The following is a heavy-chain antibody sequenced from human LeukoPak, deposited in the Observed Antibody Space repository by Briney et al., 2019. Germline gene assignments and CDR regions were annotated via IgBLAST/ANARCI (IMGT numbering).Heavy chain of an antibody. CDR3: ARVRLWTNGDPDY. J-gene: IGHJ4*02. CDR1: GFTFSSYS. CDR2: ISSSSNTI. D-gene: IGHD2-8*01. V-gene: IGHV3-48*01. Sequence: GGSLRLSCAASGFTFSSYSMNWVRQAPGKGLEWVSYISSSSNTIYYADSVKGRFTISRDNAKNSLYLQMNSLRAEDTAVYYCARVRLWTNGDPDYWGQGTLVTVSS.